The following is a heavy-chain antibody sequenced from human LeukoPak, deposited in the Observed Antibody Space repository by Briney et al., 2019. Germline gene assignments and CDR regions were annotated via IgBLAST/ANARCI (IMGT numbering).Heavy chain of an antibody. Sequence: PSETLSLTCTVSGGSISSSSYYWGRIRQPPGKGLEWIGSIYYSGSTYYNPSLKSRVTISVDTSKNQFSLKLSSVTAADTAVYHCASQIGTTGTDPPDYWGQGTLVTVSS. CDR3: ASQIGTTGTDPPDY. J-gene: IGHJ4*02. V-gene: IGHV4-39*07. CDR2: IYYSGST. CDR1: GGSISSSSYY. D-gene: IGHD1-1*01.